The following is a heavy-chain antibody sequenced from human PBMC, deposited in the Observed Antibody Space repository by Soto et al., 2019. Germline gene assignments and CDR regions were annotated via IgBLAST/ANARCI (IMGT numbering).Heavy chain of an antibody. CDR3: ARKGLRFLDY. CDR2: INHSGST. V-gene: IGHV4-34*01. CDR1: GGSFSGYY. Sequence: ETLSLTCAVYGGSFSGYYWSWIRQPPGKGLEWIGEINHSGSTNYNPSLKSRVTISVDTSKNQFSLKLSSVTAADTAVYYCARKGLRFLDYWGQGTLVTVSS. J-gene: IGHJ4*02. D-gene: IGHD3-3*01.